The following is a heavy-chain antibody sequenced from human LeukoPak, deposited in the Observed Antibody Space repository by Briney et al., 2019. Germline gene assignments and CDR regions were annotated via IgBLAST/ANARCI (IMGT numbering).Heavy chain of an antibody. Sequence: SETLSLTCTVSGGSISSYCWGWIRQPPGKGLEWIGSIYYSGSTYYNPSLKSRVTISVDTSKNQFSLKLSSVTAADTAVYYCARTRYYYNSRSYGAPYYFDYWGQGTLVTVSS. CDR2: IYYSGST. CDR1: GGSISSYC. V-gene: IGHV4-39*01. D-gene: IGHD3-10*01. CDR3: ARTRYYYNSRSYGAPYYFDY. J-gene: IGHJ4*02.